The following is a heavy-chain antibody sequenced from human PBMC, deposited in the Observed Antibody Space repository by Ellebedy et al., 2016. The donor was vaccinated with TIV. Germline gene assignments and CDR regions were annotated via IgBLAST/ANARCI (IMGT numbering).Heavy chain of an antibody. CDR2: IYYSGST. Sequence: MPSETLSLTCTVSGGSIRSSSYYWGWIRQPPGKGLEWIGRIYYSGSTYYNPSLKSRVTISEDTSKNQFSLKLMSVTAAETAVYYCASLGYSGYDSHFDYWGQGTLVTVSS. CDR1: GGSIRSSSYY. J-gene: IGHJ4*02. D-gene: IGHD5-12*01. V-gene: IGHV4-39*07. CDR3: ASLGYSGYDSHFDY.